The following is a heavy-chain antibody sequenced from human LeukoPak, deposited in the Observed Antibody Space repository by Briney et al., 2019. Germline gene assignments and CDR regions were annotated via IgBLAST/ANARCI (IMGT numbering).Heavy chain of an antibody. Sequence: GASVKVSCKASGYTFTSYDINWVRQATGQGLEWMGWMNPNSGNTGYAQKFQGRVTMTRNTSISTAYMEPSSLRSEDTAVYYCARGHFWSGYYARAYYYYMDVWGKGTTVTVSS. CDR2: MNPNSGNT. CDR1: GYTFTSYD. V-gene: IGHV1-8*01. J-gene: IGHJ6*03. CDR3: ARGHFWSGYYARAYYYYMDV. D-gene: IGHD3-3*02.